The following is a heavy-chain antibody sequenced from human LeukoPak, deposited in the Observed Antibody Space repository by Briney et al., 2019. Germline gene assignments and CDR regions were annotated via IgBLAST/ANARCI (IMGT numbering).Heavy chain of an antibody. Sequence: GGSLRLSCAASGFTFSSYNMNWVRQAPGKGLEWVSSISSGSNYIYYADSVKGRFTISRDNAKNSLYLQMNSLRAEDTAVYFCARGTPTTRDFDYWGQGTLVTVFS. CDR2: ISSGSNYI. CDR3: ARGTPTTRDFDY. V-gene: IGHV3-21*01. CDR1: GFTFSSYN. J-gene: IGHJ4*02. D-gene: IGHD4-11*01.